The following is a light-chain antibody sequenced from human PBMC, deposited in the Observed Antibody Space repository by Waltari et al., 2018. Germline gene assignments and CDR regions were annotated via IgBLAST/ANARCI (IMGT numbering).Light chain of an antibody. CDR1: SSDIGNYKY. J-gene: IGLJ2*01. CDR3: SSYAGSNNLV. Sequence: QSALTQPPSASGSPGQSVTISCSGTSSDIGNYKYVSWYQQHPGKAPKVMIFEVNKRPSGVPDRFSGSKSGNTASLTVSGLQADDEADYYCSSYAGSNNLVFGGGTKLTVL. V-gene: IGLV2-8*01. CDR2: EVN.